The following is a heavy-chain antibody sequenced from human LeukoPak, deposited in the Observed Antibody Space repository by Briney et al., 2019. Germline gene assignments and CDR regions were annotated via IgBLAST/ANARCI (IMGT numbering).Heavy chain of an antibody. CDR1: GGSISSYY. CDR3: ARDSYYDFWSGYSPYWYFDP. CDR2: IYYSGST. V-gene: IGHV4-59*01. J-gene: IGHJ2*01. Sequence: SETLSLTCTVSGGSISSYYWSWIRQPPGKGLEWIGYIYYSGSTNYNPSLKSRVTISVDTSKNQFSLKLSSVTAADTAVYYCARDSYYDFWSGYSPYWYFDPWGRGTLVTVSS. D-gene: IGHD3-3*01.